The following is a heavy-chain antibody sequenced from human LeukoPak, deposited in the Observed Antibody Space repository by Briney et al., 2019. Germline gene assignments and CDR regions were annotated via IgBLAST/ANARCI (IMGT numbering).Heavy chain of an antibody. CDR1: GYTFTGYY. J-gene: IGHJ3*02. CDR2: INPNSGGT. D-gene: IGHD6-13*01. CDR3: ARAPRLRWVGSTDASDI. V-gene: IGHV1-2*04. Sequence: ASVKVSCKASGYTFTGYYMHWVRQAPGQGLEWMGWINPNSGGTNYAQKFQGWVTMTRDTSISTAYMELSRLRSDDTAVYYCARAPRLRWVGSTDASDIWGQGTMVTVSS.